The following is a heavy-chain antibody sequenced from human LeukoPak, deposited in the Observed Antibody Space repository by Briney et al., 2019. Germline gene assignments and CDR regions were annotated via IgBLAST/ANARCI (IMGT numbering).Heavy chain of an antibody. CDR1: GYTFTGYY. CDR3: AREDSNPKYYYYYGMDV. D-gene: IGHD4-11*01. V-gene: IGHV1-2*06. J-gene: IGHJ6*02. CDR2: INPNSGGT. Sequence: AASVKVSCKAPGYTFTGYYMNWVRQAPGQGLEWMGRINPNSGGTKYAQKFQGRVTMTRDTSISTAYMELSRLRSDDTAVYYCAREDSNPKYYYYYGMDVWGQGTTVTVSS.